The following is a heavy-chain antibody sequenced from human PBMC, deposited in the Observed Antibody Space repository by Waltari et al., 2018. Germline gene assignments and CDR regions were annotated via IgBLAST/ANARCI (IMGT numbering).Heavy chain of an antibody. D-gene: IGHD4-4*01. V-gene: IGHV4-30-2*01. J-gene: IGHJ3*02. CDR2: IYHSGST. Sequence: QLQLQESGSGLVKPSQTLSLTCAVSGGSISSGGYSWSWIRQPPGKGLEWIGYIYHSGSTYYNPSLKSRVTISVDRSKNQFSLKLSSVTAADTAVYYCARVVDYSNPTGAFDIWGQGTMVTVSS. CDR3: ARVVDYSNPTGAFDI. CDR1: GGSISSGGYS.